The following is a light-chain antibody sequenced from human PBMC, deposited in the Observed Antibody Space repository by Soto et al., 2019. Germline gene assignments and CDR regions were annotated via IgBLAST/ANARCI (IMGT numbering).Light chain of an antibody. CDR3: QQYNSWPPYT. V-gene: IGKV3-15*01. Sequence: EIVMTQSPATLSVSPGERATLSCRASQSVSSNLAWYQQKPGQAPRLLIYGASTRAIGIPARFSGSGSGTEFTLTISSLQSEDFAVYYCQQYNSWPPYTFGQGTKLEIK. CDR2: GAS. J-gene: IGKJ2*01. CDR1: QSVSSN.